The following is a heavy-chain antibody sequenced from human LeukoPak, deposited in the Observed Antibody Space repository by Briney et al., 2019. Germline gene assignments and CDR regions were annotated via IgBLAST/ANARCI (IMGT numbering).Heavy chain of an antibody. V-gene: IGHV3-30-3*01. D-gene: IGHD6-19*01. CDR1: GFTFSSYA. CDR3: ARDLESSGWTDY. CDR2: ISYDGSIK. J-gene: IGHJ4*02. Sequence: PGGSLRLSCAASGFTFSSYAMHWVRQAPGKGLEWVAVISYDGSIKYYADSVKGRFTISRDNSKNTLYLQMNSLRAEDTAVYYCARDLESSGWTDYWGQGTLVTVSS.